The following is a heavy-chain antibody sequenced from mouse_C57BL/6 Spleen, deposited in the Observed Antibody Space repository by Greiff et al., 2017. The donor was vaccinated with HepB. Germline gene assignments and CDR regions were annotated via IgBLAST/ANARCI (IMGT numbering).Heavy chain of an antibody. V-gene: IGHV1-69*01. CDR2: IDPSDSYT. Sequence: QVQLKQPGAELVMPGASVKLSCKASGYTFTSYWMHWVKQRPGQGLEWIGEIDPSDSYTNYNQKLKGKSTLTVDKSSSTAYMQLSSLTSEDSAVYYCAAYGSSPLAYWGQGTLVTVSA. D-gene: IGHD1-1*01. CDR3: AAYGSSPLAY. J-gene: IGHJ3*01. CDR1: GYTFTSYW.